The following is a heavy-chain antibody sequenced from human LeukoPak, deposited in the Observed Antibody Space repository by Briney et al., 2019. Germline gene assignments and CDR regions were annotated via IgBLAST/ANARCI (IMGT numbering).Heavy chain of an antibody. V-gene: IGHV4-34*01. Sequence: SETLSLTCAVYGGSFSGYYWSWIRQPPGKGLEWIGEINHSGSTNYNPSLKSRVTISVDTSKNQFSLKLSSVTAADTAVYYCARSNPQWLYWFDPWGQGTLVTVSS. D-gene: IGHD6-19*01. CDR2: INHSGST. CDR1: GGSFSGYY. J-gene: IGHJ5*02. CDR3: ARSNPQWLYWFDP.